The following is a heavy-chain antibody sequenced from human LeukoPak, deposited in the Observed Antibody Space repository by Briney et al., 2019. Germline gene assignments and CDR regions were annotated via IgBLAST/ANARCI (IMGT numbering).Heavy chain of an antibody. CDR3: ARAPRGLVGASFDY. CDR2: INPNSGGT. D-gene: IGHD1-26*01. J-gene: IGHJ4*02. CDR1: GYTFTGYY. V-gene: IGHV1-2*02. Sequence: ASVKVSCKASGYTFTGYYMHWVRQAPGQGLEWMGWINPNSGGTNYAQKFQGRVTMTTDTSTSTAYMELRSLTSADTAVYYCARAPRGLVGASFDYWGQGTLVTVSS.